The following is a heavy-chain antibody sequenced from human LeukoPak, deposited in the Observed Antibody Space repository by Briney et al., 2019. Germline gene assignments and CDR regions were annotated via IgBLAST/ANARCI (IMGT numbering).Heavy chain of an antibody. CDR3: ARGDTTMDFDY. Sequence: GGSLRLSCAASGFTFSSYEMNWVRQAPGKGLEWVSYISNSGSAIFYADSVKGRFTISRDNVKNSLYLQMNSLRAEDTAVYYCARGDTTMDFDYWGQGTLVTVSS. CDR1: GFTFSSYE. CDR2: ISNSGSAI. V-gene: IGHV3-48*03. D-gene: IGHD5-18*01. J-gene: IGHJ4*02.